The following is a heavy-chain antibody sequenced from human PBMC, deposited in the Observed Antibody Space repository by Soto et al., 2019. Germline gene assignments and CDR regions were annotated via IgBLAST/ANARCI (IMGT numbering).Heavy chain of an antibody. J-gene: IGHJ4*02. V-gene: IGHV1-18*04. D-gene: IGHD1-26*01. Sequence: ASVKVSCKASGYSFHNFGIVWVRQAPGQGLERMGWISGQIAKTNYAQKFQGKVTMTADTSTSTAYMELNTLTSDDTAMYYCARGPPSGSFSLTPRYWGQGTLVTVSS. CDR1: GYSFHNFG. CDR3: ARGPPSGSFSLTPRY. CDR2: ISGQIAKT.